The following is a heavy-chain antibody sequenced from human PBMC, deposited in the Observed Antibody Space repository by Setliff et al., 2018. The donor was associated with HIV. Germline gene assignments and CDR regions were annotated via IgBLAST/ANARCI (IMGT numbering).Heavy chain of an antibody. D-gene: IGHD6-19*01. J-gene: IGHJ4*02. CDR3: ARHRAVAGANYFDF. V-gene: IGHV4-39*01. Sequence: PSETLSLTCTVSGGSISSGSYYWGWIRQPPGKGLEWIGCIYQSGSTYYNVSLKSRVIISVGTSKNQFSLKLNSVTAADTAIYYCARHRAVAGANYFDFWGQGTLVTVSS. CDR2: IYQSGST. CDR1: GGSISSGSYY.